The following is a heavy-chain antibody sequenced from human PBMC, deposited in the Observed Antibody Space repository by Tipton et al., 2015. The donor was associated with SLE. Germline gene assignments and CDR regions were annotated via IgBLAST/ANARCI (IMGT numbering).Heavy chain of an antibody. V-gene: IGHV4-59*08. J-gene: IGHJ3*02. CDR2: IYYSGRT. D-gene: IGHD5-18*01. Sequence: TLSLTCTVSGDSIGTHYWSWIRQPPGKGLEWIGYIYYSGRTYYNPSLKSRVTISLDTSKNQFSLKLSSVTAADTAVYYCARGWIQLWFDIWGQGTMVTVSS. CDR3: ARGWIQLWFDI. CDR1: GDSIGTHY.